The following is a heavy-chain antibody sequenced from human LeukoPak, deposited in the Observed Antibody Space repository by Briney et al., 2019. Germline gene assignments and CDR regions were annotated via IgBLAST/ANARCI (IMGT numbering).Heavy chain of an antibody. CDR2: IFPSGNT. CDR1: GGSITRYY. Sequence: SGTLSLTCTVAGGSITRYYWSWFRQPPGRGLEWIGYIFPSGNTNYNPSLKSRVTISVDTSKNQFSLRLSSVTAADTAVYYCARDCGGDCYPKYYYGLDVWGQGTTVTVSS. D-gene: IGHD2-21*02. V-gene: IGHV4-4*09. CDR3: ARDCGGDCYPKYYYGLDV. J-gene: IGHJ6*02.